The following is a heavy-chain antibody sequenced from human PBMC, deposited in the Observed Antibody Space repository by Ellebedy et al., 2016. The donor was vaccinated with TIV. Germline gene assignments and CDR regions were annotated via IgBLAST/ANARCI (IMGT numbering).Heavy chain of an antibody. CDR1: GFTFSGYW. J-gene: IGHJ6*04. D-gene: IGHD2-15*01. Sequence: GESLKISCSASGFTFSGYWKSWVRHSPGMWLESLATIKPDGSARNYVDSVKGRLPISRPDARNSLYLQLSSLRVEDTVIYYCARGGRADVWGKGTTVTVSS. CDR3: ARGGRADV. CDR2: IKPDGSAR. V-gene: IGHV3-7*01.